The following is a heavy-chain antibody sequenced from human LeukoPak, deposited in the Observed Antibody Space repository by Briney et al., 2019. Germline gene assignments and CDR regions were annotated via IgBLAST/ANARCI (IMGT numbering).Heavy chain of an antibody. J-gene: IGHJ3*02. CDR3: ATDLWVTHAFDI. CDR1: GYTLTELS. Sequence: ASVKVSCKVSGYTLTELSMHWVRQAPGKGLEWMGGFDPEDGETIYAQKFQGRVTMTEDTSTDTAYMELSSLRSEDTAVYYCATDLWVTHAFDIRGQGTMVTVSS. V-gene: IGHV1-24*01. D-gene: IGHD3-16*01. CDR2: FDPEDGET.